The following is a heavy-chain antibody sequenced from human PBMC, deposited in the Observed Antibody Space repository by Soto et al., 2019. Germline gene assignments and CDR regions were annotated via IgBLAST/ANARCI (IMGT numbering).Heavy chain of an antibody. CDR1: GYTFTSYY. D-gene: IGHD3-3*01. Sequence: ASVKVSCKASGYTFTSYYMHWVRQAPGQGLEWMGIINPSGGSTSYAQKFQGRVTMTRDTSTSTVYMELSSLRSEDTAVYYCARGPARGYDFSIGPKGGWFEPWGQAPLGTASS. CDR3: ARGPARGYDFSIGPKGGWFEP. J-gene: IGHJ5*02. CDR2: INPSGGST. V-gene: IGHV1-46*01.